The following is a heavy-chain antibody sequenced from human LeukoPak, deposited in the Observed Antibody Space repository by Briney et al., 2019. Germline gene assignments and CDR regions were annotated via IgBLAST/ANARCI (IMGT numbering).Heavy chain of an antibody. CDR3: VRDDCRGVTCYSGY. V-gene: IGHV3-7*05. CDR2: IKQDGSER. CDR1: GFTFSSYW. Sequence: GGSLRLSWAASGFTFSSYWMSWLRQAPGKGLEWMANIKQDGSERYYVDSVKGRFTISRDHAKNSLYLQMNSLRAEDTAVYYCVRDDCRGVTCYSGYWGQGTLVTVSS. J-gene: IGHJ4*02. D-gene: IGHD2-15*01.